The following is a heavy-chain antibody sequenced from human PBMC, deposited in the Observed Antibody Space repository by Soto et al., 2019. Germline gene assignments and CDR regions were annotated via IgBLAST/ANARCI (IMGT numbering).Heavy chain of an antibody. D-gene: IGHD6-19*01. J-gene: IGHJ4*02. Sequence: SQTLPLTCAISGDSVSSNSAAWNWIRQSPSRGLEWLGRTYYRAKWFNDYAVSVKSRITISPDTSKNQFSLQLNSVTPEDTAVYYCARDRDGSGRTDFDCWGQGTLVTVS. CDR2: TYYRAKWFN. CDR1: GDSVSSNSAA. V-gene: IGHV6-1*01. CDR3: ARDRDGSGRTDFDC.